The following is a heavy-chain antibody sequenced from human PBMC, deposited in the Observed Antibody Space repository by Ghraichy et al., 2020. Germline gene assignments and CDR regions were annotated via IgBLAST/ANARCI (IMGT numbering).Heavy chain of an antibody. J-gene: IGHJ4*01. Sequence: SETLSLTCSVSGGSISNLNYYWGWIRQPPGKGLEWIGSIYYSGSTNYNSSLESRVTIYVDTSKNQFSLKLDSVTAADTAAYFCAGSWDELTVYFDHWGHGTLVTVSS. CDR1: GGSISNLNYY. CDR2: IYYSGST. V-gene: IGHV4-39*01. CDR3: AGSWDELTVYFDH. D-gene: IGHD1-14*01.